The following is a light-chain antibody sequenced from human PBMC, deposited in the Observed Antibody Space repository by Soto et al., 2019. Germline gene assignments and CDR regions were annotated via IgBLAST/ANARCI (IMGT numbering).Light chain of an antibody. CDR1: QSISDW. V-gene: IGKV1-5*03. Sequence: GDRVTITCRASQSISDWLAWFQQKPGMAPKLLISQASYLESGVPSRLSGSGSGTEFTLTISSLQPDDFATFYCQQYKSYSRTFGQGTKVEIK. J-gene: IGKJ1*01. CDR2: QAS. CDR3: QQYKSYSRT.